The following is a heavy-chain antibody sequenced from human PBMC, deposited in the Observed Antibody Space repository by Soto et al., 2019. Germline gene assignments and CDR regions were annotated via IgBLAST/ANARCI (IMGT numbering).Heavy chain of an antibody. CDR3: ARGRGSGYYTYYYYGMDV. J-gene: IGHJ6*02. V-gene: IGHV1-2*04. D-gene: IGHD3-3*01. Sequence: ASVKVSCKASGYTFTGYYMHWVRQAPGQGLEWMRWINPNSGGTNYAQKFQGWVTMTRDTSISTAYMELSRLRSDDTAVYYCARGRGSGYYTYYYYGMDVWGQGTTVTVSS. CDR2: INPNSGGT. CDR1: GYTFTGYY.